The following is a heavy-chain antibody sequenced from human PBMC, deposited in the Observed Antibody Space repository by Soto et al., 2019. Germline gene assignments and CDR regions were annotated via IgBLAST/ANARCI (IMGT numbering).Heavy chain of an antibody. Sequence: GGSLRLSCTASGLTFSNCWVHWVRQTPGKGLVWVSRIDSDGSSTTYADSVKGRFTISRDNAKNTLYLQMNSLRAEDTAVYYCTREVSAVFDYWGQGTLVTVSS. V-gene: IGHV3-74*01. D-gene: IGHD6-25*01. J-gene: IGHJ4*02. CDR2: IDSDGSST. CDR3: TREVSAVFDY. CDR1: GLTFSNCW.